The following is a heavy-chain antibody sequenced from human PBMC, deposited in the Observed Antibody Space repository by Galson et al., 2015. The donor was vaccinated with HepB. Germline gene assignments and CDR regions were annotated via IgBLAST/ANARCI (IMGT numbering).Heavy chain of an antibody. D-gene: IGHD3-3*01. J-gene: IGHJ6*02. CDR3: ARGSTYYDFWSGYYRGGMDV. CDR1: GYTFTGYY. V-gene: IGHV1-2*02. CDR2: INPNSGGT. Sequence: SVKVSCKASGYTFTGYYMHWVRQAPGQGLEWMGWINPNSGGTIYAQKFQGRVTMTRDTSISTAYMELSRLRSDDTAVYYCARGSTYYDFWSGYYRGGMDVWGQGTTVTVSS.